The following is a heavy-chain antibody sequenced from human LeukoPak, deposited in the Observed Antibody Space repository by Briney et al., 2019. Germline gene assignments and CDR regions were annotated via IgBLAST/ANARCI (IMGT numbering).Heavy chain of an antibody. CDR3: ARSYCSSTSCPSDDAFDL. Sequence: SVKVSCKASGGTFSSYAISWVRQAPGQGLEWMGGIIPIFGTANYAQKFQGRVTITADESTSTAYMELSSLRSEDTAVYYCARSYCSSTSCPSDDAFDLWGQGTMVTVSS. D-gene: IGHD2-2*01. CDR2: IIPIFGTA. CDR1: GGTFSSYA. V-gene: IGHV1-69*13. J-gene: IGHJ3*01.